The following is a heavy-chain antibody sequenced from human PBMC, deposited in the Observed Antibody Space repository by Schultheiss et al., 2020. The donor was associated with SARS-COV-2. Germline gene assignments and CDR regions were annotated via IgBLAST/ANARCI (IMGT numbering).Heavy chain of an antibody. CDR3: AKDGRELLYDY. CDR1: GFTFSSYD. CDR2: IYSGGST. Sequence: GGSLRLSCAASGFTFSSYDMHWVRQAPGKGLEWVSVIYSGGSTYYADSVKGRFTISRDNSKNTLYLQMNSLRAEDTAVYYCAKDGRELLYDYWGQGTLVTVSS. V-gene: IGHV3-53*01. D-gene: IGHD1-26*01. J-gene: IGHJ4*02.